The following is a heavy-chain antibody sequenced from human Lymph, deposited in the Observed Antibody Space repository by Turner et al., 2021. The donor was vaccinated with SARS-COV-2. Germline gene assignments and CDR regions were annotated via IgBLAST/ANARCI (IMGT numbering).Heavy chain of an antibody. CDR1: GGSFSGYY. CDR2: INHSGNN. D-gene: IGHD2-15*01. Sequence: QVQLQQWGAGLLKPSETLSLTCAVYGGSFSGYYWSWIRQPPGKGLEWIGEINHSGNNNQKPALKRRGNISVETAKNQVSLKLSSGTAAEKAVYYCAGGYCSGGSCYWRGALDYWGQGTLGTVSS. CDR3: AGGYCSGGSCYWRGALDY. J-gene: IGHJ4*02. V-gene: IGHV4-34*01.